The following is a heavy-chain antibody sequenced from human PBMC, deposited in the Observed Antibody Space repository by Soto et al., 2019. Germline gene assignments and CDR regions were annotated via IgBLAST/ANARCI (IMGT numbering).Heavy chain of an antibody. CDR2: ISGSGDRT. Sequence: DVQLLESGGGLVQPGGSLRLSCAASGITISNYPMSWVRQAPGKGLDWVSGISGSGDRTYYADSAKGRFTISKDISRNSLSLQLDSLGVEDPAVYFCVKDDGGYPSTATHWGQGTLVTVSS. V-gene: IGHV3-23*01. CDR1: GITISNYP. D-gene: IGHD3-22*01. J-gene: IGHJ4*02. CDR3: VKDDGGYPSTATH.